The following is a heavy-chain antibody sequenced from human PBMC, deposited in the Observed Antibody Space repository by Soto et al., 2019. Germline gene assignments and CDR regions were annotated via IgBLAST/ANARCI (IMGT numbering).Heavy chain of an antibody. V-gene: IGHV1-18*04. D-gene: IGHD2-21*01. J-gene: IGHJ4*02. CDR3: ARDFYTVAYFFDY. CDR2: VSGYNDKT. Sequence: QVQLVQSGAELKKPGASVKVSCKASGYTFTNHGISWVRQAPGQGLEWVGWVSGYNDKTKSAQKFQGRVTMTTDTSTNPAYMELRSLRSDDTAVYFCARDFYTVAYFFDYWGQGTLVTVSS. CDR1: GYTFTNHG.